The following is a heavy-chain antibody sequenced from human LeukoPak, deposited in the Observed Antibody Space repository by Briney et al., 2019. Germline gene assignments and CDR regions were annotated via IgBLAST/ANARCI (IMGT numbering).Heavy chain of an antibody. V-gene: IGHV1-18*01. Sequence: ASVKVSCKASGYTFTSYGISWVRQAPGQGLEWMGWISAYNGNTNYAQMLQGRVTMTTDISTSTAYMELRSLRSDDTAVYYCARDGGSGWSINYYYGMDVWGQGTTVTVSS. CDR3: ARDGGSGWSINYYYGMDV. J-gene: IGHJ6*02. CDR2: ISAYNGNT. CDR1: GYTFTSYG. D-gene: IGHD6-19*01.